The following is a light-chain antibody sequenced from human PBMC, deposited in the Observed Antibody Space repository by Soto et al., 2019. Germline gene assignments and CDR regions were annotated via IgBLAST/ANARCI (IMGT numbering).Light chain of an antibody. CDR1: QSVSSN. Sequence: EIMRTQAPPTPSVFLGEKATPSRRASQSVSSNLAWYQQKPGQAPRLLIYGASTRATGIPARFSGSGSGTEFTLTISSLQSEDFAVYYCQQYNNWPWTFGQGTKVDIK. CDR3: QQYNNWPWT. CDR2: GAS. V-gene: IGKV3-15*01. J-gene: IGKJ1*01.